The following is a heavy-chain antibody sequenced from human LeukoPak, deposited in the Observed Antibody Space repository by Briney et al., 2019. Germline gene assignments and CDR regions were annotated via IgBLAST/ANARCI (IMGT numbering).Heavy chain of an antibody. D-gene: IGHD6-13*01. CDR2: IIPIFGTA. Sequence: SVKVSCKASGGTFSSYAISWVRQAPGQGLEWMGGIIPIFGTANYAQKFQGRVTITADESTSTAYMELSSLRSEDTAVYYCATDLIAAAVFDYWGQGTLVTVSS. CDR3: ATDLIAAAVFDY. CDR1: GGTFSSYA. J-gene: IGHJ4*02. V-gene: IGHV1-69*13.